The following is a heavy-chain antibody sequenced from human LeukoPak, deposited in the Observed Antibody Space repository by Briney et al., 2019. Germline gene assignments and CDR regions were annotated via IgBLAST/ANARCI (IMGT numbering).Heavy chain of an antibody. Sequence: SETLSLTCTVSGGSISSSSYYWGWIRQPPGKGLEWIGEINHSGSTNYNPSLKSRVTISVDTSKNQFSLKLSSVTAADTAVYYCAVGSSLDAFDIWGQGTMVTVSS. CDR1: GGSISSSSYY. D-gene: IGHD2-15*01. CDR2: INHSGST. CDR3: AVGSSLDAFDI. V-gene: IGHV4-39*07. J-gene: IGHJ3*02.